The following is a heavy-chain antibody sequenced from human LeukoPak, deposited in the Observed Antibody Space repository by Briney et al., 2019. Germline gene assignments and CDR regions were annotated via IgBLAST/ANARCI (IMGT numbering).Heavy chain of an antibody. J-gene: IGHJ4*02. V-gene: IGHV3-30-3*01. CDR1: GFGFSKYA. CDR3: ARMKVIKGASLDY. CDR2: ISFDETKK. Sequence: GGSLRLSCAASGFGFSKYAMHWVRQAPGKGLEWVAVISFDETKKYYADSVKGRFTISRDNSNNTLFLQMNSLKTEDTAVYFCARMKVIKGASLDYWGQGSLVTVSS. D-gene: IGHD2/OR15-2a*01.